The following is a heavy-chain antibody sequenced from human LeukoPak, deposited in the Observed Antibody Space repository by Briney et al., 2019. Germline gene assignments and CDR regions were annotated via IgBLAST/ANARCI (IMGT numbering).Heavy chain of an antibody. CDR3: ALLTGDLFDY. V-gene: IGHV3-74*01. J-gene: IGHJ4*02. CDR2: INSDGSST. D-gene: IGHD7-27*01. Sequence: PGGSLRLPCAASGFTFSSYWMPWVRQAPGKGLVWVSRINSDGSSTSYADSVKGRFTISRDNAKNTLYLQMNSLRAEDTAVYYCALLTGDLFDYWGQGTLVTVSS. CDR1: GFTFSSYW.